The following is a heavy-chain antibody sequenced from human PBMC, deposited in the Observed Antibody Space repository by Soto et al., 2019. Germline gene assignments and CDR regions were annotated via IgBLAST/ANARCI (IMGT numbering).Heavy chain of an antibody. Sequence: PSQTLSLTCAISGDSVPSNSAAWNWIRQSPSRGLEWLGRTYYRSKWYNDYAVSVKSRITINPDTSKNQFSLQLNSVTPEDTAVYYCAGESQGELTDYSYHGMDVWGQGPRFTVP. J-gene: IGHJ6*02. CDR3: AGESQGELTDYSYHGMDV. V-gene: IGHV6-1*01. CDR2: TYYRSKWYN. CDR1: GDSVPSNSAA. D-gene: IGHD1-26*01.